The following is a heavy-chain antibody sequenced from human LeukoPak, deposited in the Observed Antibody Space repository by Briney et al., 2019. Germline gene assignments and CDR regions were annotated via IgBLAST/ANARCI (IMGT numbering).Heavy chain of an antibody. D-gene: IGHD3-10*01. J-gene: IGHJ5*01. CDR2: ISGSGDNT. CDR3: AKYGRYYFVSGSYPFDS. Sequence: PGGSLRLSCAASGFTFSNYAMSWVRQAPGKGLEWVSAISGSGDNTYYADSVKGRFTISRDNSKDTLYLQMNTLRAVDTAMYYCAKYGRYYFVSGSYPFDSWGQGTRVTVSS. V-gene: IGHV3-23*01. CDR1: GFTFSNYA.